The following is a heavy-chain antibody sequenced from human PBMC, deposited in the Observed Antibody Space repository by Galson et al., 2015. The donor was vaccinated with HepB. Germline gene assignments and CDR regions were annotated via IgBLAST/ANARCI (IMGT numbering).Heavy chain of an antibody. V-gene: IGHV3-33*08. CDR1: GFTFSSYG. Sequence: SLRLSCAASGFTFSSYGMHWVRQAPGKGLEWVAVIWYDGSNKYYADSVKGRFTISRDNSKNTLYLQMNSLRAEDTAVYYCARDWRVGATPSGLCGYWGQGTLVTVSS. D-gene: IGHD1-26*01. CDR2: IWYDGSNK. J-gene: IGHJ4*02. CDR3: ARDWRVGATPSGLCGY.